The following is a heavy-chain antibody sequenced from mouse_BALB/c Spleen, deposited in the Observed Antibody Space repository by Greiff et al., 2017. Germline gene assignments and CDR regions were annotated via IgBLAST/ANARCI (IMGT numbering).Heavy chain of an antibody. Sequence: QVQLQQPGAELVKPGASVKLSCKASGYTFTSYWMHWVKQRPGQGLEWIGEIDPSDSYTDYNQKFKGKATLTVDKSSSTAYMQLSSLTSEDSAVYYCARSSSGYWFAYWGHGTLVTVSA. CDR2: IDPSDSYT. J-gene: IGHJ3*01. V-gene: IGHV1-69*02. D-gene: IGHD3-1*01. CDR1: GYTFTSYW. CDR3: ARSSSGYWFAY.